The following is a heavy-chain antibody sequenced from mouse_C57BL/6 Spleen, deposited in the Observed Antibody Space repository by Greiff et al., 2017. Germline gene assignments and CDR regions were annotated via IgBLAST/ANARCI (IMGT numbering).Heavy chain of an antibody. V-gene: IGHV1-64*01. J-gene: IGHJ3*01. D-gene: IGHD1-1*01. CDR3: ARNYYGSSSFAY. CDR1: GYTFTSYW. Sequence: QVQLKQPGAELVKPGASVKLSCKASGYTFTSYWMHWVKQRPGQGLEWIGMIHPNSGSTNYNEKFKSKATLTVDKSSSTAYMQLSSLTSEDSAVYYCARNYYGSSSFAYWGQGTLVTVSA. CDR2: IHPNSGST.